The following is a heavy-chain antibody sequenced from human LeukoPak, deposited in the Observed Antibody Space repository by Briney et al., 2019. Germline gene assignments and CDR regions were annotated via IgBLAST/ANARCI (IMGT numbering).Heavy chain of an antibody. J-gene: IGHJ6*03. CDR2: IYHSGST. CDR3: ARVGAAAGTYYYYYYMDV. V-gene: IGHV4-38-2*02. Sequence: SETLSLTCTVSGYSISSGYYWGWIRQPPGKGLEWIGSIYHSGSTYYNPSLKSRVTISVDTSKNQFSLKLSSVTAADTAVYYCARVGAAAGTYYYYYYMDVWGKGTTVTVSS. CDR1: GYSISSGYY. D-gene: IGHD6-13*01.